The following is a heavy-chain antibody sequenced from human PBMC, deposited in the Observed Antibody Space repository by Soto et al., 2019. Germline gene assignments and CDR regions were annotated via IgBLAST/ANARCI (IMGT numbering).Heavy chain of an antibody. CDR2: IIPIFGTA. V-gene: IGHV1-69*13. CDR1: GGTFSSYA. CDR3: AVSGYSSSWPFDY. D-gene: IGHD6-13*01. Sequence: GASVKVSCKASGGTFSSYAISWVRQAPEQGLEWMGGIIPIFGTANYAQKFQGRVTITADESTSTAYMELSSLRSEDTAVYYCAVSGYSSSWPFDYWGQGTLVTVSS. J-gene: IGHJ4*02.